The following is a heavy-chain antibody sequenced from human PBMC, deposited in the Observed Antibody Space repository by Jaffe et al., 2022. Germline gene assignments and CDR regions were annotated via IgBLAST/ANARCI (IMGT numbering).Heavy chain of an antibody. CDR1: GFTFSSYS. V-gene: IGHV3-21*01. D-gene: IGHD3-3*01. CDR3: ARDSFRITIFGVVIRSSYYMDV. CDR2: ISSSSSYI. J-gene: IGHJ6*03. Sequence: EVQLVESGGGLVKPGGSLRLSCAASGFTFSSYSMNWVRQAPGKGLEWVSSISSSSSYIYYADSVKGRFTISRDNAKNSLYLQMNSLRAEDTAVYYCARDSFRITIFGVVIRSSYYMDVWGKGTTVTVSS.